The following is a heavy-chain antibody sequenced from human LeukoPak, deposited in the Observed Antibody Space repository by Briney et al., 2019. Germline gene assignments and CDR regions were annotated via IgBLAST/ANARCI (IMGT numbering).Heavy chain of an antibody. J-gene: IGHJ4*02. CDR3: ARLDASGLDY. Sequence: GGSLRISCAASGFTFSSYEMTWVRQAPGKGLERVSYISGSGRTIYYANSVKGRFTISRDNAKNSLYLQMNSLRADDTAVYYCARLDASGLDYWGQGTLVSVSS. D-gene: IGHD6-25*01. CDR2: ISGSGRTI. CDR1: GFTFSSYE. V-gene: IGHV3-48*03.